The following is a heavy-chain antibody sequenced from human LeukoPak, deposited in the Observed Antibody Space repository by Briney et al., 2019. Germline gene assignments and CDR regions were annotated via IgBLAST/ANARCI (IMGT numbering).Heavy chain of an antibody. CDR2: IYTSGST. V-gene: IGHV4-4*07. Sequence: PSETLSLTCTVSGGSISSYYWSWIRQPAGKGLEWIRRIYTSGSTNYNPSLKSRVTMSVDTSKNQFSLKLSSVTAADTAVYYCARGPVGVWYYDILTGYYYDYWGQGTLVTVSS. D-gene: IGHD3-9*01. CDR1: GGSISSYY. CDR3: ARGPVGVWYYDILTGYYYDY. J-gene: IGHJ4*02.